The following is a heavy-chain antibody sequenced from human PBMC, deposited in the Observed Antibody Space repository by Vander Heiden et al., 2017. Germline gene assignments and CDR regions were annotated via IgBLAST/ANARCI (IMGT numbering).Heavy chain of an antibody. V-gene: IGHV3-23*01. J-gene: IGHJ4*02. Sequence: EVQLLESGGGLVQPGGSLRLSCAASGFTFSSYAMSWVRQAPGKGLEWVSAISGSGGSTYYADSVKGRVTISRDNSKNTLYLQMNSLRAEETAVYYCAKGSTDDYDSSGYYLDYWGQGTLVTVSS. CDR1: GFTFSSYA. D-gene: IGHD3-22*01. CDR2: ISGSGGST. CDR3: AKGSTDDYDSSGYYLDY.